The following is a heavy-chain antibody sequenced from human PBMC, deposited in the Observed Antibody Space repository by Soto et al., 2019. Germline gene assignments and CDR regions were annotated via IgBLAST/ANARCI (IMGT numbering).Heavy chain of an antibody. D-gene: IGHD3-10*01. J-gene: IGHJ4*01. CDR2: IYHSWRT. CDR1: GGSISSSKW. V-gene: IGHV4-4*02. CDR3: AARNDGSGSLDY. Sequence: QVQLQESGPGLAKPSGTLSLTCAVSGGSISSSKWWSWVRQPPRKGLGWLGEIYHSWRTNSNPSLKSRVSISVDKSKNQFSLKLSSVTAAYTAVYYCAARNDGSGSLDYWCHGTLVTVSS.